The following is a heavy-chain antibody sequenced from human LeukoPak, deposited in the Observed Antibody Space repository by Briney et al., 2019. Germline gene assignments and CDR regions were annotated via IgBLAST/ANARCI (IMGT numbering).Heavy chain of an antibody. CDR2: MNPNSGNT. D-gene: IGHD2-2*01. J-gene: IGHJ6*03. CDR3: ARFCSSTSCPGDYYMDV. Sequence: ASVKVSCKASGYTFTSYDINWVRQATGQGLEWVGWMNPNSGNTGYAQKFQGRVTMTRNTSISTAYMELSSLRSEDTAVYYCARFCSSTSCPGDYYMDVWGKGTTVTVSS. CDR1: GYTFTSYD. V-gene: IGHV1-8*01.